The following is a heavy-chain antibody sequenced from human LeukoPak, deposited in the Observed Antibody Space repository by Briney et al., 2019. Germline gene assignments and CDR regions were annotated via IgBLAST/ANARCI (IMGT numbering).Heavy chain of an antibody. D-gene: IGHD3-22*01. J-gene: IGHJ4*02. V-gene: IGHV4-39*01. CDR2: IYYSGTT. Sequence: SETLSLTCTVSGGSIRSNSYYWGWVRQPPGRGLEWIGSIYYSGTTYYNPSLKSRVTISINTSKKQCSLKVSYVTAADTAVYYCARHPLWFGVESTGYYPLPSDYWGQGTLATVSS. CDR1: GGSIRSNSYY. CDR3: ARHPLWFGVESTGYYPLPSDY.